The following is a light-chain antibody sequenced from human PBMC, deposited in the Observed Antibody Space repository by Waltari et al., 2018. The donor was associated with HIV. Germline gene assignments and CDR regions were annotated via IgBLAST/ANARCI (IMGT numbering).Light chain of an antibody. CDR3: AAWDDSLNVWV. V-gene: IGLV1-44*01. CDR1: SSYIGRKT. CDR2: SND. J-gene: IGLJ3*02. Sequence: QSVLTQPPSASGAPGQMVTISCSGGSSYIGRKTVDWYRPRPGTAPKLQIYSNDKRPSGIPDRFAGSKSGTSACLAISGLQSEDEADYYCAAWDDSLNVWVFGGGTKLTVL.